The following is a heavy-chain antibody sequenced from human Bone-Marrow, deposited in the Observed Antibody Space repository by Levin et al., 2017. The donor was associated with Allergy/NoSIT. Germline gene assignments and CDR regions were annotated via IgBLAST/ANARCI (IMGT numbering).Heavy chain of an antibody. J-gene: IGHJ5*02. Sequence: WASVKVSCKASGYTFTGYYMHWVRQAPGQGLEWMGWINPNSGGTNYAQKFQGWVTMTRDTSISTAYMELSRLRSDDTAVYYCARGRGRITIFGVVKGGDWFDPWGQGTLVTVSS. CDR2: INPNSGGT. D-gene: IGHD3-3*01. CDR1: GYTFTGYY. V-gene: IGHV1-2*04. CDR3: ARGRGRITIFGVVKGGDWFDP.